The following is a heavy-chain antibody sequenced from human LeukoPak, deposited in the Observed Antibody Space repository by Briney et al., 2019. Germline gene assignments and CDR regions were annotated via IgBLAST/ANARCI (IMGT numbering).Heavy chain of an antibody. J-gene: IGHJ4*02. CDR2: IYYSGST. CDR3: ARSYSGSYYRTFDY. D-gene: IGHD3-10*01. Sequence: SETLSLTCTVSGGSISSYYWSWIRQPAGKGLEWIGYIYYSGSTNYNPSLKSRVTISVDTSKNQFSLKLTSVTAADTAVYYCARSYSGSYYRTFDYWGQGTLVTVSS. V-gene: IGHV4-59*01. CDR1: GGSISSYY.